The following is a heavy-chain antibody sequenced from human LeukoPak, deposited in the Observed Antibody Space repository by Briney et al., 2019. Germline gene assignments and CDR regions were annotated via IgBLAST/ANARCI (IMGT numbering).Heavy chain of an antibody. D-gene: IGHD3-16*01. CDR2: IGGSDGST. CDR3: AKGGGIFDY. CDR1: GFTFSTYA. V-gene: IGHV3-23*01. J-gene: IGHJ4*02. Sequence: GGSLRLSCAASGFTFSTYAMSWVRQAPGKGLEWLSAIGGSDGSTYYADSVKGRFTISRDTSKNTLYLQMNSLRAEDTAVYYCAKGGGIFDYWGQGTLVTVSS.